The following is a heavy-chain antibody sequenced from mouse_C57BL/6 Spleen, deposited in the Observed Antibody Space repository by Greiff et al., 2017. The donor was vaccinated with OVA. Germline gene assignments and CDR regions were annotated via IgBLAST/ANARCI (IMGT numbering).Heavy chain of an antibody. Sequence: QVQLQQSGPELVKPGASVKISCKASGYAFSSSWMNWVKQRPGKGLEWIGRIYPGDGDTNYNGKFKGKATLTADKSSSTAYMQLSSLTSEDSAVYFCAREGNYGRFAYWGQGTLVTVSA. CDR1: GYAFSSSW. CDR3: AREGNYGRFAY. V-gene: IGHV1-82*01. J-gene: IGHJ3*01. CDR2: IYPGDGDT. D-gene: IGHD2-1*01.